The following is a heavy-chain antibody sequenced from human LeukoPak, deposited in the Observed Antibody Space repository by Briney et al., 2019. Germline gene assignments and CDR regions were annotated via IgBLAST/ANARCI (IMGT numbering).Heavy chain of an antibody. D-gene: IGHD6-19*01. CDR2: TYYRSKWYN. V-gene: IGHV6-1*01. J-gene: IGHJ3*02. CDR1: GDSVSSNSAA. Sequence: SQSLSLTCAISGDSVSSNSAAWNWIRQSPSRGLEWLGRTYYRSKWYNDYAVSVKSRITINPDTSKNQFSLQLNSVTPEDTAVYYCARDPSSGWPIVDAFDIWGQGTMVTVSS. CDR3: ARDPSSGWPIVDAFDI.